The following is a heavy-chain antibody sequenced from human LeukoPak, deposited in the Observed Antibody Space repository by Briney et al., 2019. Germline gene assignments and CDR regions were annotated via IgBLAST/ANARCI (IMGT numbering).Heavy chain of an antibody. CDR2: VYYTGST. CDR1: GGSISSYY. CDR3: ARISSSNWYNERGAFDV. Sequence: RPSETLSLTCTVSGGSISSYYWSWVRQPPGKGLEWIGFVYYTGSTNYSPSLKSRVTISVDTSQDQFSLKLRSVTAADTAEYYCARISSSNWYNERGAFDVWGQGTMVTVSS. V-gene: IGHV4-59*01. J-gene: IGHJ3*01. D-gene: IGHD6-13*01.